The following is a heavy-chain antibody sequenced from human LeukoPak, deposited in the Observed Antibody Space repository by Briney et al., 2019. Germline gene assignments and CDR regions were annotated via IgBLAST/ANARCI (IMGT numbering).Heavy chain of an antibody. CDR1: GFTFSSYS. J-gene: IGHJ6*02. V-gene: IGHV3-21*04. CDR2: ISSSSSYI. D-gene: IGHD3-10*02. Sequence: GGSLRLSCAASGFTFSSYSMNWVRQAPGKGLEWVPSISSSSSYIYYADSVKGRFTISRDNAKSMLFLQLNSLRAEDTALYYCARDLHYYVAMDVWGQGTTVTVSS. CDR3: ARDLHYYVAMDV.